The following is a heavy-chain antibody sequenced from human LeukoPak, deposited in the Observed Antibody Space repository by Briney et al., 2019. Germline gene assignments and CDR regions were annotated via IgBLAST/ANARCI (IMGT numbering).Heavy chain of an antibody. J-gene: IGHJ4*02. CDR2: INAGNGNT. Sequence: ASVKVSCKASGYTFTSYAMHWVRQAPGQRLEWMGWINAGNGNTKYSQKFQGRVTITRDTSASTAYMELSSLRSEDTAVYYCARVSESGWELLYFDYWGQGTLVTVSS. D-gene: IGHD1-26*01. V-gene: IGHV1-3*01. CDR3: ARVSESGWELLYFDY. CDR1: GYTFTSYA.